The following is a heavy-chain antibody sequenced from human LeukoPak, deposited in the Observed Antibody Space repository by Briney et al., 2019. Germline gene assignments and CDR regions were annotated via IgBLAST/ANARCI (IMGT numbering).Heavy chain of an antibody. CDR1: GYTSTSYW. V-gene: IGHV5-51*01. D-gene: IGHD2-8*02. CDR2: IFPGDSDT. CDR3: ARRLVATGLDY. J-gene: IGHJ4*02. Sequence: GESLKISCKGSGYTSTSYWIGWVRQMPGKGLEWMGIIFPGDSDTRYSPSFQGQVTISADKSISTAYLQWSSLKASDTAMYYCARRLVATGLDYWGQGTLVTVSS.